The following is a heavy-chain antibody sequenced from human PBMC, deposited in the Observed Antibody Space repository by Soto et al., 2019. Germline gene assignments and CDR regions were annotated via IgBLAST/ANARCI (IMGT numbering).Heavy chain of an antibody. CDR3: ARLRIATNNYKWFDP. Sequence: SETLHLTCMVSGAALNSGNYYWIWIRQVPGKVLEWIGHIYVTGSVDYNPSLRDRITISQDTSERQFSLNLRLVTAADTAVYYCARLRIATNNYKWFDPWGQGTLVTVSS. D-gene: IGHD2-21*01. CDR1: GAALNSGNYY. V-gene: IGHV4-31*03. CDR2: IYVTGSV. J-gene: IGHJ5*02.